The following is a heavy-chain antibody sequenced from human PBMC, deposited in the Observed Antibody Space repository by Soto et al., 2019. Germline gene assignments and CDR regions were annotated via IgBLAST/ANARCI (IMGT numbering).Heavy chain of an antibody. D-gene: IGHD4-17*01. V-gene: IGHV3-30-3*01. CDR2: ISYHASNK. CDR3: AREEELASGEGYGIDY. CDR1: GFTFSSYA. Sequence: QVQLVESGGGVVQPGMSLRLSCAASGFTFSSYAMHWVRLAPGKGLERVAVISYHASNKYYADSVKGRFTISRGNSKNPLYLQMNSLSAEDTAVDYCAREEELASGEGYGIDYWAQGTLVTVSS. J-gene: IGHJ4*02.